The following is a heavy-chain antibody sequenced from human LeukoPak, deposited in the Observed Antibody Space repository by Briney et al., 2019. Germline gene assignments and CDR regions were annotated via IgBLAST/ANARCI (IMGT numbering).Heavy chain of an antibody. Sequence: GGSLRLSCAASGFTFSNYWMHWVRQVPGKGLEWVSTISISGRDTYYADSVKGRFTISRDNSQNTLFLQMNSLRAEDTAVYYCAKVAAAAGLDFWGQGTLVTVSS. J-gene: IGHJ4*02. V-gene: IGHV3-23*01. CDR1: GFTFSNYW. CDR3: AKVAAAAGLDF. D-gene: IGHD6-13*01. CDR2: ISISGRDT.